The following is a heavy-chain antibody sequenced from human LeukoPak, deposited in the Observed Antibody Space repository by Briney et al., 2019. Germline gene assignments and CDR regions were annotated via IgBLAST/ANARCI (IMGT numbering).Heavy chain of an antibody. J-gene: IGHJ4*02. Sequence: PGGSLRLSCAASGFTFSNYGMHWVRQAPGKGLEWVAVIWYDGSNKYYADSVKGRFTISRDNSKNTLYLQMNSLRAEDTAVYYCARDLFLAAAGPPDYWGQGTLVTVSS. V-gene: IGHV3-33*01. CDR3: ARDLFLAAAGPPDY. CDR2: IWYDGSNK. CDR1: GFTFSNYG. D-gene: IGHD6-13*01.